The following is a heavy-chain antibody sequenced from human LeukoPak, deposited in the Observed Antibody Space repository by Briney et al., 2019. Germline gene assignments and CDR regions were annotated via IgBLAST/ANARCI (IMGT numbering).Heavy chain of an antibody. V-gene: IGHV4-39*01. CDR1: GGSISSSSYY. CDR3: ARLVGGNGDFDY. Sequence: SETLSLTCTVPGGSISSSSYYWGWIRQPPGKGLEWIGSIYYSGSTYYNPSLKSRVTISVDTSKNQFSLKLSSVTAADTAVYYCARLVGGNGDFDYWGQGTLVTVSS. J-gene: IGHJ4*02. CDR2: IYYSGST. D-gene: IGHD4-23*01.